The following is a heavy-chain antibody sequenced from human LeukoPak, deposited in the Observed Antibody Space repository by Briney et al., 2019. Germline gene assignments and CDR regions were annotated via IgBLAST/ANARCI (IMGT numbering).Heavy chain of an antibody. CDR2: ISGSVGSR. Sequence: GGSLRLSCAASGFTFSSYALSWVRQAPGQGLEWVSAISGSVGSRYYADSVKGRFTISRDNYKNTLYLQMNSLRAEDTAVYYCAARMGNNWNTLDYWGQGTLVTVSS. V-gene: IGHV3-23*01. J-gene: IGHJ4*02. CDR3: AARMGNNWNTLDY. CDR1: GFTFSSYA. D-gene: IGHD1-20*01.